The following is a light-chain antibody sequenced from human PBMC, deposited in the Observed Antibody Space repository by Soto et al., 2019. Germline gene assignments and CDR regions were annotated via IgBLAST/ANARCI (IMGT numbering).Light chain of an antibody. Sequence: DIQMTQSPSTLSASVGDRVTITCRASQSISSWLAWYQQKPGKAPKLLIYSASTLQSGVPSRFSGSGSETDFTLTISSLQPEDFATYYCHQLNSYPRTFGQGTKVDIK. CDR2: SAS. V-gene: IGKV1-5*01. CDR3: HQLNSYPRT. J-gene: IGKJ1*01. CDR1: QSISSW.